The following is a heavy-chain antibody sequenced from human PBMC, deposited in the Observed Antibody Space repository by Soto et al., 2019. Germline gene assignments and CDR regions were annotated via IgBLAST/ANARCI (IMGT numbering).Heavy chain of an antibody. D-gene: IGHD3-10*01. V-gene: IGHV3-23*01. CDR2: IDGSGGIT. J-gene: IGHJ5*02. Sequence: QLLQSGGGLVQPGGSLTLSCAASGFTFGTTDMSWVRQAPGEGLEWVSTIDGSGGITYYADSVKGRFTISRDNSRNTVYQQMNSLRGDDTALYYCVKNSGGFNTWGQGALVTVSS. CDR3: VKNSGGFNT. CDR1: GFTFGTTD.